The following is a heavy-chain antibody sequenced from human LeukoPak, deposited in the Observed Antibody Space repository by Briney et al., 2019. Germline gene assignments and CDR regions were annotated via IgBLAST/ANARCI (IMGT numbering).Heavy chain of an antibody. CDR1: GGSISSYY. D-gene: IGHD5-24*01. CDR2: IYYSGST. V-gene: IGHV4-59*12. Sequence: SETLSLTCTVSGGSISSYYWGWIRQPPGKGLEWIGYIYYSGSTNYNPSLKSRVTISVDTSKNQFSLKLSSVTAADTAVYFCARERRDGHNYSDFWGQGALVTVSS. CDR3: ARERRDGHNYSDF. J-gene: IGHJ4*02.